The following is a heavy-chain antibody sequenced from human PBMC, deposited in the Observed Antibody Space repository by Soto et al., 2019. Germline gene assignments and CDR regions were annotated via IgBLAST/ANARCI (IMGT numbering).Heavy chain of an antibody. CDR1: GFTFSSYA. CDR2: ISGSGGST. J-gene: IGHJ4*02. CDR3: AKVVVTATADFDY. V-gene: IGHV3-23*01. D-gene: IGHD2-21*02. Sequence: EVQLLESGGGLVQPGGSLRLSCAASGFTFSSYAMTWVRQAPGKGLEWVSAISGSGGSTYYADSVTGRVTISRDNSKNTLYLQMNSLRAEDPAVYYCAKVVVTATADFDYCGQGTLVTVSS.